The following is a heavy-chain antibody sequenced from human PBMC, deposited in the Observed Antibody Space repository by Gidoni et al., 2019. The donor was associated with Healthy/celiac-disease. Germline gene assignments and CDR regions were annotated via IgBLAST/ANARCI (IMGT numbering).Heavy chain of an antibody. Sequence: STYYNPSLKSRVTISVDTSKNQFSLKLSSVTAADTAVYYCARRSGVVPFDYWGQGTLVTVSS. CDR3: ARRSGVVPFDY. V-gene: IGHV4-39*01. D-gene: IGHD2-21*01. CDR2: ST. J-gene: IGHJ4*02.